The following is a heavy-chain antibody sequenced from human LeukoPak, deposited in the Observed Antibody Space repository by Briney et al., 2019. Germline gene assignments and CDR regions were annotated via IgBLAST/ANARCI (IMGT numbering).Heavy chain of an antibody. CDR1: GVSISTYY. Sequence: SETLSLTCTVSGVSISTYYCSWIRQPPGKGLDWIGYIYYSGSTNYNPSLKSRVTFSVDTTKNQFSLKLNSVTAADTAVYYCARDYDSSGYYWSWGQGTLVTVSS. CDR3: ARDYDSSGYYWS. V-gene: IGHV4-59*01. D-gene: IGHD3-22*01. CDR2: IYYSGST. J-gene: IGHJ4*02.